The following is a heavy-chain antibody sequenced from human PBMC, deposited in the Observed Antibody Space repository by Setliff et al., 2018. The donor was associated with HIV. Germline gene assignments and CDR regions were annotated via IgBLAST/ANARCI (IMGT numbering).Heavy chain of an antibody. D-gene: IGHD1-26*01. V-gene: IGHV4-59*11. J-gene: IGHJ3*02. CDR3: ARLDDSGSYYENAFDI. CDR1: GGSISGHY. Sequence: NPSETLSLTCTVSGGSISGHYWSWIRQPPGKGLEWIGSVHYSGATNPNPSLRSRLTMLIDTSGDYFSLNLGSVTAADTAVYYCARLDDSGSYYENAFDIWGQGAMVTVSS. CDR2: VHYSGAT.